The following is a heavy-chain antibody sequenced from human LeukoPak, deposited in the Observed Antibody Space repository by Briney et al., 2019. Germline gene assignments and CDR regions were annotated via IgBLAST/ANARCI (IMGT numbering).Heavy chain of an antibody. D-gene: IGHD3-22*01. J-gene: IGHJ4*02. Sequence: PKASVKVSCKASGGTFSSYAISWVRQAPGQGLEWMGGIIPIFGTANYAQKFQGRVTITADESTSTAYTELSSLRSEDTAVYYCARATSHYDSSGYMANWGQGTLVTVSS. CDR1: GGTFSSYA. V-gene: IGHV1-69*13. CDR3: ARATSHYDSSGYMAN. CDR2: IIPIFGTA.